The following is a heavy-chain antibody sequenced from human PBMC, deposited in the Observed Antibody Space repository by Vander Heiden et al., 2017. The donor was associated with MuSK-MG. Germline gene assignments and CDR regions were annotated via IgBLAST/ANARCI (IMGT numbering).Heavy chain of an antibody. V-gene: IGHV1-69-2*01. J-gene: IGHJ6*03. CDR2: VDPEDGET. CDR3: ATESWNNYDYYYMDV. Sequence: EVQLVQSGAEVKKPAATVTISCKVYEYSFPDYYRHRVQQAPGKGLEWMGLVDPEDGETIYADKFQGRVTITADTSTDTAYMELSSLRSEDTAVYYGATESWNNYDYYYMDVWGKGTTVTVSS. D-gene: IGHD1-1*01. CDR1: EYSFPDYY.